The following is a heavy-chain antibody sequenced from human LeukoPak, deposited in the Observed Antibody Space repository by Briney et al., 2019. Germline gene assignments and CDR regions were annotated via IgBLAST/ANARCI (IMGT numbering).Heavy chain of an antibody. J-gene: IGHJ2*01. CDR3: ARRVVNNRNWYFNL. CDR1: GYTFTSYW. D-gene: IGHD4-23*01. Sequence: GESLKISCKGSGYTFTSYWIGWVRQMPGKGLEWMGIIYPGDSDIRYSPSFQGQVTFSADKSISTAYLQWSSLKASDTAMYYCARRVVNNRNWYFNLWGRGTLVTVSS. CDR2: IYPGDSDI. V-gene: IGHV5-51*01.